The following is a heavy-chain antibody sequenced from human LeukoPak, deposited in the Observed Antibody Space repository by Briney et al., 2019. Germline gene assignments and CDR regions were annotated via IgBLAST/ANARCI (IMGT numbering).Heavy chain of an antibody. CDR1: GFTFSSHA. Sequence: GGSLRLSCAASGFTFSSHAMSWVRQAPGKGLEWVSVIGDGVVSTYYAESVKGRFTISRDNSKNTLYLRMNSLRAEDTATYYCARDSPLLTVWGQGTLVTVSS. CDR3: ARDSPLLTV. J-gene: IGHJ4*02. V-gene: IGHV3-23*01. D-gene: IGHD3-9*01. CDR2: IGDGVVST.